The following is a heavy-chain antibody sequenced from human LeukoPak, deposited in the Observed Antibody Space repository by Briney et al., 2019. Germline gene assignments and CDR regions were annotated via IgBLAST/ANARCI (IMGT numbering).Heavy chain of an antibody. D-gene: IGHD2-2*01. Sequence: SETLSLTCTVSGVSISSYYWSWIRQPPGKGLEWVGYIYYSGSTNYNPSLKIRVTISVYTSKNQFSLKLSSVTAADTAVYYCARHCSSTSCYVDYWGQGTLVTVSS. V-gene: IGHV4-59*08. CDR3: ARHCSSTSCYVDY. CDR2: IYYSGST. CDR1: GVSISSYY. J-gene: IGHJ4*02.